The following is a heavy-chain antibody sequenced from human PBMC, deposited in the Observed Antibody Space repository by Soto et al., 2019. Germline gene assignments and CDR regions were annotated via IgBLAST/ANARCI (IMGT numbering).Heavy chain of an antibody. CDR2: ISGSGGST. CDR1: GFTFRSYA. D-gene: IGHD3-3*01. Sequence: EVQLLESGGGLVQPGGSLSLSCAASGFTFRSYAMRWVRQAPGKGLEGVSAISGSGGSTYYADSVKGRFTISRDNSKNTLYLQMNSLRAEDTAVYYCAKDRRAGDLCDYWGQGTLVTVSS. J-gene: IGHJ4*02. CDR3: AKDRRAGDLCDY. V-gene: IGHV3-23*01.